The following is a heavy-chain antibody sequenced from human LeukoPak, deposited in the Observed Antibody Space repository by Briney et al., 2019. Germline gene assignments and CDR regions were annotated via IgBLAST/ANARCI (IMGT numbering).Heavy chain of an antibody. V-gene: IGHV4-38-2*02. CDR3: ARLTEILRGYEVFDI. CDR2: IYHSGST. CDR1: GYSISSGYY. D-gene: IGHD5-18*01. J-gene: IGHJ3*02. Sequence: SETLSLTCTVSGYSISSGYYWGWIRQPPGKGLEWIGSIYHSGSTYYNPSLKSRVTISVDTSKNQFSLKLSSVTAADTAVYYCARLTEILRGYEVFDIWGQGTMVTVSS.